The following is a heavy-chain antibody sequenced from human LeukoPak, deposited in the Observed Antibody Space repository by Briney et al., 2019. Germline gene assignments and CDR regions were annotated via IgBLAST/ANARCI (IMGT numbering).Heavy chain of an antibody. CDR1: GFTFSSYA. V-gene: IGHV3-64*01. CDR3: ARDGSSSSKVWYFDL. J-gene: IGHJ2*01. CDR2: ISSNGGST. D-gene: IGHD6-6*01. Sequence: GGSLRLSCAASGFTFSSYAMHWVRQAPGKGLEYVSAISSNGGSTYYANSVKGRFTISRDNSKNTLYLQMGSLRAEDMAVYYCARDGSSSSKVWYFDLWGRGTLVTVSS.